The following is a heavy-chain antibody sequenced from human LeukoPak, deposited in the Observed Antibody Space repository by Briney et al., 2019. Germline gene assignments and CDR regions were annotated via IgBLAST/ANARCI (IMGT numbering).Heavy chain of an antibody. J-gene: IGHJ4*02. CDR1: GFTFSTYW. D-gene: IGHD1-7*01. V-gene: IGHV3-23*01. Sequence: GGSLRLSCVASGFTFSTYWMHWVRQAPGKGLEWVSAISGSGVSTYYADSVKGRFTVSRDNSKNTLYLQMSSLRAEDTAVYYCAKDERNWNYNLASQTYDWGQGTLVTVSS. CDR2: ISGSGVST. CDR3: AKDERNWNYNLASQTYD.